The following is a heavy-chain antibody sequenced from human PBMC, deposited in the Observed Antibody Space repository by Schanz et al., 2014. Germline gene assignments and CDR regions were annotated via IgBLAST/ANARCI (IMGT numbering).Heavy chain of an antibody. Sequence: EVQLVESGGGLVKPGGSLRLSCAASGFTFSNYNMYWVRQAPGKGLEWVSSITSTSRYIYYADSLKGRFTISRDNAKNSVYLQMNSLRAEDTAEYYCARGVRVRGIIIDYWGPGTLVTVSS. J-gene: IGHJ4*02. CDR1: GFTFSNYN. CDR3: ARGVRVRGIIIDY. V-gene: IGHV3-21*01. D-gene: IGHD3-10*01. CDR2: ITSTSRYI.